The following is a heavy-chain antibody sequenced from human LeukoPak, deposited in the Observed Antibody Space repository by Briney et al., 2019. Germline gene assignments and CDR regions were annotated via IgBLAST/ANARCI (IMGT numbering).Heavy chain of an antibody. D-gene: IGHD3-22*01. CDR3: AREKLIVVVDNWFDP. Sequence: GRSLRLSCAASGFTFSSYGMRWVRQAPGKGLEWVAVIWYDGSNKYYADSVKGRFTISRDNSKNTLYLQMNSLRAEDTAVYYCAREKLIVVVDNWFDPWGQGTLVTVSS. CDR2: IWYDGSNK. CDR1: GFTFSSYG. V-gene: IGHV3-33*01. J-gene: IGHJ5*02.